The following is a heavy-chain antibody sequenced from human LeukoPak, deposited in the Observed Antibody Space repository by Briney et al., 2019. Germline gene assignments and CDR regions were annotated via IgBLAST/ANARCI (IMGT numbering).Heavy chain of an antibody. J-gene: IGHJ4*02. CDR1: GYTFTSYG. D-gene: IGHD5-24*01. CDR2: ISTYNGNT. V-gene: IGHV1-18*01. Sequence: GASVKVSCYASGYTFTSYGISWVRHGPGQGLEWMGWISTYNGNTNSAQTLPGKVNMTTDTSTSTAYMELRSLRSDYTAVYYCARDLAPFRDGYYYWGQGTLVTVSS. CDR3: ARDLAPFRDGYYY.